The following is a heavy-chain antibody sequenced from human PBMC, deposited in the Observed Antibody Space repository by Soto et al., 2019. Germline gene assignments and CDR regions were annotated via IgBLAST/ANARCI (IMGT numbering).Heavy chain of an antibody. V-gene: IGHV1-69*01. CDR3: ATPLVYCSGGSCPALLHVEMATIDYYYYYGMDV. D-gene: IGHD2-15*01. J-gene: IGHJ6*04. Sequence: QVQLVQSGAEVKKPGSSVKVSCKASGGTFSSYAISWVRQAPGQGLEWMGGIIPIFGTANYAQKFQGRVTITADESTSTAYKELSSLRSEDTAVYYCATPLVYCSGGSCPALLHVEMATIDYYYYYGMDVWGKGTTVTVSS. CDR1: GGTFSSYA. CDR2: IIPIFGTA.